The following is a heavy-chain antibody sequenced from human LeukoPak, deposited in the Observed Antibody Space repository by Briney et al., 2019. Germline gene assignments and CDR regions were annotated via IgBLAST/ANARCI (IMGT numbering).Heavy chain of an antibody. V-gene: IGHV3-30-3*01. CDR3: AKDGQWLALDY. CDR2: ISYDGSNK. D-gene: IGHD6-19*01. J-gene: IGHJ4*02. Sequence: GGSLRLSCAASGFIFSSFPMHWVRQAPGKGLEWVAVISYDGSNKYYADSVKGRFTISRDNSRNTLYLQMNSLRAEDTAVYYCAKDGQWLALDYWGQGTLVTVSS. CDR1: GFIFSSFP.